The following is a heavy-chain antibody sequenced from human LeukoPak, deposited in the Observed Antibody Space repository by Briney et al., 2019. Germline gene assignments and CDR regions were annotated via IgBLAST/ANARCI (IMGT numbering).Heavy chain of an antibody. V-gene: IGHV1-69*13. D-gene: IGHD3-3*01. J-gene: IGHJ4*02. CDR2: IIPIFGTA. CDR3: ARGVDFWSGYCFDY. Sequence: GASVKVSCKASGYTFTSYDINWVRQAPGQGLEWMGGIIPIFGTANYAQKFQGRVTITADESTSTAYMELSSLRSEDTAVYYCARGVDFWSGYCFDYWGQGTLVTVSS. CDR1: GYTFTSYD.